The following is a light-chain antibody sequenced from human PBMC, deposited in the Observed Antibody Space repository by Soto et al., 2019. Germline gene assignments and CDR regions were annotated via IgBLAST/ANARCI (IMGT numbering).Light chain of an antibody. J-gene: IGKJ1*01. CDR3: QQYGRPPQT. V-gene: IGKV3-20*01. CDR1: HSVRSHC. CDR2: GTS. Sequence: ETVLTQSPGPLSLSPGERATLSCRASHSVRSHCLAWYQHKPGQAPRLLIYGTSSRATDIPDRFTGSGSGTDFTLTISRLEPEDFAVYSCQQYGRPPQTFGQGTKVDI.